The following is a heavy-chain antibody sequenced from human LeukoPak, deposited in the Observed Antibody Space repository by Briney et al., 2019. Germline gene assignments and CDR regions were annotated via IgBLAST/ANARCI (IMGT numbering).Heavy chain of an antibody. J-gene: IGHJ3*02. D-gene: IGHD3-10*01. CDR3: ARLGRFGYGSGSPRAFDI. CDR2: IYPGDSDT. CDR1: GYSFTSYW. V-gene: IGHV5-51*01. Sequence: GESLKISCKGSGYSFTSYWIGWVRQMPGKGLEWMGIIYPGDSDTRYSPSFQGQVTISADKSISTAYLQWSSLKASDTAMYYCARLGRFGYGSGSPRAFDIWGQGTMVTVSS.